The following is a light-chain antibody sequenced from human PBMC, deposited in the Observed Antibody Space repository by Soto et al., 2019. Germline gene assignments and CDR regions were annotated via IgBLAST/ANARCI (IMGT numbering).Light chain of an antibody. CDR2: DAS. CDR1: QSVSSY. V-gene: IGKV3-11*01. CDR3: QQYGSSGT. Sequence: EILFTQSPATLSLSPGERATLSCRASQSVSSYLAWYQQKPGQAPRLLISDASNRATGIPARFSGSGSGTDFTLTISRMEPEDSAVYYCQQYGSSGTFGQGTKVDIK. J-gene: IGKJ1*01.